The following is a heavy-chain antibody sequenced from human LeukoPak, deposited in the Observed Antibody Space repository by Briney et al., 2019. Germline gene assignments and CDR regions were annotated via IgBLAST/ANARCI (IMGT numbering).Heavy chain of an antibody. CDR1: GYNFTNFW. Sequence: GESLQIPCKGSGYNFTNFWIGWVRQMPGTGLEWMGIIYPGDSDTRYNPSFQGQVTISADKSISTAYLQRSSLKAADTAIYYRASMGWDCSSTSCYLGWFDPWGEGTPVTVSS. CDR2: IYPGDSDT. D-gene: IGHD2-2*01. CDR3: ASMGWDCSSTSCYLGWFDP. J-gene: IGHJ5*02. V-gene: IGHV5-51*01.